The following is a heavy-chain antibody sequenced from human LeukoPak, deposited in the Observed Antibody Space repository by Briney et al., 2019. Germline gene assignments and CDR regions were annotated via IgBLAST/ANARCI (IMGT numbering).Heavy chain of an antibody. V-gene: IGHV3-33*01. CDR3: ARDQSGSYPLDY. CDR2: IWYDGSNK. D-gene: IGHD1-26*01. J-gene: IGHJ4*02. CDR1: GFTFSSYG. Sequence: GRSLRLSCAASGFTFSSYGMHGVRQAPGKGLEWVAVIWYDGSNKYYADSVKGRFTISRDNSKNTLYLQMNSLRAEDTAVYYCARDQSGSYPLDYWGQGTLVTVSS.